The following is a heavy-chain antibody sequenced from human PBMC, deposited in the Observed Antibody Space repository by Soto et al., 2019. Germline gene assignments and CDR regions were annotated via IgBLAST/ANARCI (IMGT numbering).Heavy chain of an antibody. D-gene: IGHD2-2*01. J-gene: IGHJ2*01. Sequence: VASVKVSCKASGYTFTRYYMHWVRQAPGQGLEWKGWINPNSGGTNYAQKFQGWVTMTRDTSMSTAYMELSSLRSDDTAVYYCARDYCSSTSCYARYFDLWGRGTLVTVSS. CDR1: GYTFTRYY. CDR2: INPNSGGT. V-gene: IGHV1-2*04. CDR3: ARDYCSSTSCYARYFDL.